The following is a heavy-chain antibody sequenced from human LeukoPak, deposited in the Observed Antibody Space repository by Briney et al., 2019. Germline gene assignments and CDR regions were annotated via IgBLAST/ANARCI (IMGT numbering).Heavy chain of an antibody. CDR3: ARDHGYYYYYMDV. CDR1: GGSISSYY. Sequence: SETLSLTCTVSGGSISSYYWSWIRQPPGKGLEWIGYIYYSGSTNYNPSLKSQVTISVDTSKNQFSLKLSSVTAADTAVYYCARDHGYYYYYMDVWGKGTTVTISS. J-gene: IGHJ6*03. CDR2: IYYSGST. V-gene: IGHV4-59*01.